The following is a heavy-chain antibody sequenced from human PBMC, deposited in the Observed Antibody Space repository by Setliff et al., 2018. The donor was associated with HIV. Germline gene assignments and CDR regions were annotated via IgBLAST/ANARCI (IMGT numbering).Heavy chain of an antibody. V-gene: IGHV4-59*02. CDR1: GGSVSGHY. J-gene: IGHJ6*02. CDR2: TSDSGTP. Sequence: PSETLSLTCTIHGGSVSGHYWSWIRQPPGKGLEWVGSTSDSGTPNYNPSLKSRVTITLDTSKNQFSLKVTSLTAADTAEYYCARHKVSTILGGLVSDYFYYGMDIWGQGTTVTVSS. D-gene: IGHD3-16*01. CDR3: ARHKVSTILGGLVSDYFYYGMDI.